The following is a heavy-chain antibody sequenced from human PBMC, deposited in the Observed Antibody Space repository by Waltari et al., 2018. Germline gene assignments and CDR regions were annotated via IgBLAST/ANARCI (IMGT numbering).Heavy chain of an antibody. CDR2: INPNSGCT. CDR1: GYTFTGYY. CDR3: ARSPYYYYMDF. J-gene: IGHJ6*03. Sequence: QVQLVQSGAEVKKPGASVKVSCKASGYTFTGYYMHWVRQAPGQGLEWIGWINPNSGCTNYSQKFQGSVTMTRDTSISTAYMALSMLRSDDTAVYYCARSPYYYYMDFWAKGTTVTVSS. V-gene: IGHV1-2*02.